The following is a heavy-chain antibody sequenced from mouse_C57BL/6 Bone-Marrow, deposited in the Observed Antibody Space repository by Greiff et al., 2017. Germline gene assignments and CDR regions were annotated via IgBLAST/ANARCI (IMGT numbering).Heavy chain of an antibody. D-gene: IGHD3-3*01. V-gene: IGHV1-26*01. CDR1: GYTFTDYY. CDR2: LNPNTGGT. J-gene: IGHJ1*03. Sequence: EVQLQQSGPELVKPGASVKISCKASGYTFTDYYMNWVKQSHGMSLEWIGDLNPNTGGTSYNQKFNGKATLAVDKSSSTAYMELRSLTSEDSAVYYYALDGTDWYVDVWCTGTTVTVSS. CDR3: ALDGTDWYVDV.